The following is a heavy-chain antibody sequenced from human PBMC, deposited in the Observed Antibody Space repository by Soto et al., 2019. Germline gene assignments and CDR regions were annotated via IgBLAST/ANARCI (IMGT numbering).Heavy chain of an antibody. CDR3: ARVTVAATEGRYYYYYGMDV. Sequence: SETLSLTCTVSGSSVSSGSYYWSWIRQPPGKGLEWIGYIYYSGSTNYNPSLKSRVTISVDTSKNQFSLKLSSVTAADTAVYYCARVTVAATEGRYYYYYGMDVWGQGTTVTVSS. V-gene: IGHV4-61*01. J-gene: IGHJ6*02. D-gene: IGHD2-15*01. CDR2: IYYSGST. CDR1: GSSVSSGSYY.